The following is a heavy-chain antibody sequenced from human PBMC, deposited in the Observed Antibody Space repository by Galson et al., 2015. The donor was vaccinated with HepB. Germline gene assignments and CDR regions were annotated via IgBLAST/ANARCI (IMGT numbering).Heavy chain of an antibody. CDR2: VLSSGSA. CDR3: ARLRFERWLQGRGLVDS. Sequence: ETLSPTCTVSGDSIGRSSSYWGWIRQPPGKGLAWIGSVLSSGSAYYKSSLRSRISVSLDTSKNQFSLSLRSVTDADTAVYYCARLRFERWLQGRGLVDSWGQGTLVTVSS. D-gene: IGHD5-24*01. J-gene: IGHJ4*02. V-gene: IGHV4-39*07. CDR1: GDSIGRSSSY.